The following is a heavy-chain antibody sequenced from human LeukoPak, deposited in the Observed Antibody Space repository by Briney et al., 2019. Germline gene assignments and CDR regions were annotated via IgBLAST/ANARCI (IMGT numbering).Heavy chain of an antibody. D-gene: IGHD3-10*01. CDR3: ARGRKFYYGSGSYYVY. CDR1: GGSFSGYY. V-gene: IGHV4-34*01. J-gene: IGHJ4*02. Sequence: SETLPLTCAVYGGSFSGYYWSWIRQPPGKGLEWIGEINHSGSTNYNPSLKSRVTISVDTSKNQFSLKLSSVTAADTAVYYCARGRKFYYGSGSYYVYWGQGTLVTVSS. CDR2: INHSGST.